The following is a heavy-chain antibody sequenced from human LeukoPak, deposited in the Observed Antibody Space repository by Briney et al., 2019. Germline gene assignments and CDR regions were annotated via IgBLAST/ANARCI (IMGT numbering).Heavy chain of an antibody. CDR3: ARGGSGFDI. Sequence: PSETLSLTCTVSGDSISGYYWNWIRQPPGKGLEWIGYIHSSGFSYYYPSLKSRVTMSLDTSKNQFSLRLSSVSAADTAVFYCARGGSGFDIWGQGTMVTVSS. V-gene: IGHV4-4*08. D-gene: IGHD3-16*01. J-gene: IGHJ3*02. CDR2: IHSSGFS. CDR1: GDSISGYY.